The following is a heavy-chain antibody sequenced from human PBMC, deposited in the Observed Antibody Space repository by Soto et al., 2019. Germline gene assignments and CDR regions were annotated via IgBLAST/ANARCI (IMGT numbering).Heavy chain of an antibody. Sequence: GGSLRLSCAASGFTFSSYEMNWVRQAPGKGLEWVSYISSSGSTIYYADSVKGRFTISRDNAKNSLYLQMNSLRAEDTAVYYCARDLKNIGRSRHGNENYYYGLDVWGQGTTVTVSS. CDR2: ISSSGSTI. J-gene: IGHJ6*02. V-gene: IGHV3-48*03. D-gene: IGHD2-15*01. CDR1: GFTFSSYE. CDR3: ARDLKNIGRSRHGNENYYYGLDV.